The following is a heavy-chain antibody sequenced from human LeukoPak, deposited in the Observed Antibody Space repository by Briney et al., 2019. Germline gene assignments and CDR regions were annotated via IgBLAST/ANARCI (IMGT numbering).Heavy chain of an antibody. J-gene: IGHJ4*02. D-gene: IGHD3-9*01. CDR2: ISGHNGNT. Sequence: ASVKVSCKASGYIFTSYGISWVRQAPGQGLEWMGWISGHNGNTNYAQKLQGRVTMTTDTSTSTAYMEPRSLRSDDTAVYYCARVHGDLTGYYAYFDYWGQGTLVTVSS. CDR1: GYIFTSYG. V-gene: IGHV1-18*01. CDR3: ARVHGDLTGYYAYFDY.